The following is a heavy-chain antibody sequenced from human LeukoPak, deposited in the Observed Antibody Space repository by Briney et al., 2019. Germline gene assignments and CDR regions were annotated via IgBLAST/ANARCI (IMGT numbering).Heavy chain of an antibody. CDR2: ISSSSSYI. CDR3: ARDDPYSRGIDY. J-gene: IGHJ4*02. D-gene: IGHD6-13*01. Sequence: PGGSLRLSCAASGSTFSSYSMNWVRQAPGKGLEWVSSISSSSSYIYYADSVKGRFTISRDNAKNSLYLQMNSLRAEDTAVYYCARDDPYSRGIDYWGQGTLVTVSS. CDR1: GSTFSSYS. V-gene: IGHV3-21*01.